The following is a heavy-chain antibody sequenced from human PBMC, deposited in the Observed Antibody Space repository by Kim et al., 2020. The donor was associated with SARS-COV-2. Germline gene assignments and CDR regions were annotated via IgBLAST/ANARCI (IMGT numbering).Heavy chain of an antibody. CDR3: AREPSSGSKRGFDY. CDR2: LYSIGTT. Sequence: SETLSLTCSVSGAPITSSNYYWAWFRQPPGEGLEWIGTLYSIGTTYYNPSLKSRVTISGDTSKNQFSLRLSSVTAADSAVYYCAREPSSGSKRGFDYWG. CDR1: GAPITSSNYY. D-gene: IGHD6-19*01. J-gene: IGHJ4*01. V-gene: IGHV4-39*07.